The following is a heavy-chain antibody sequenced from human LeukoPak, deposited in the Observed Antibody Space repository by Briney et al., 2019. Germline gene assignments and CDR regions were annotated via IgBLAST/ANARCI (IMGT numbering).Heavy chain of an antibody. D-gene: IGHD2/OR15-2a*01. J-gene: IGHJ4*02. V-gene: IGHV3-64D*09. Sequence: GGSLRLSCAASGFTFSSYEMNWVRQAPGKGLEYVSAISSNGGSTYYADSVKGRFTISRDNSKNTLYLQMSSLRVEDTAVYYCVKVYCNSISCQRPFDYWGQGTLVTVSS. CDR2: ISSNGGST. CDR3: VKVYCNSISCQRPFDY. CDR1: GFTFSSYE.